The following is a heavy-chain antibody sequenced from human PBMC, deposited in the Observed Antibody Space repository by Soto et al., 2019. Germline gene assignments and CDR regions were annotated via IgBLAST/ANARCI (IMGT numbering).Heavy chain of an antibody. D-gene: IGHD2-8*01. CDR3: AKDVRDLWWGGGYFEN. CDR2: ISWNGGTT. J-gene: IGHJ4*02. CDR1: GFTFDNYA. Sequence: EVQLVESGGDLVQPGRSLRLSCAASGFTFDNYAMHWVRQVPGKAPEWVSGISWNGGTTGYADSVKGRFTISRDSARNSLYLQMNNLRPEDTALYYCAKDVRDLWWGGGYFENWGQGTPVTVSS. V-gene: IGHV3-9*01.